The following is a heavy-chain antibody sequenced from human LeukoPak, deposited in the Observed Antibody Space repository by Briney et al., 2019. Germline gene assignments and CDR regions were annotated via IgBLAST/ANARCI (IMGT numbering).Heavy chain of an antibody. CDR1: GFTFSTYA. CDR3: ARDPMADFDY. CDR2: ISSDGKSR. D-gene: IGHD2-8*01. J-gene: IGHJ4*02. V-gene: IGHV3-30*04. Sequence: GGSPRLSCAASGFTFSTYAFHRVRQAPGTGLEWVAVISSDGKSRIYADSVKGRFTISRDNSKNRLFLQMNSLRTEDTAVYYCARDPMADFDYWGQGALVTVSS.